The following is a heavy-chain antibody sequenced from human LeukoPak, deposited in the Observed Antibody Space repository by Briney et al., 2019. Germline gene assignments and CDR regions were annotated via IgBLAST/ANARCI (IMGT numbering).Heavy chain of an antibody. J-gene: IGHJ6*03. CDR3: AREYDFWSGYPPRAMDV. CDR2: INWNGGST. Sequence: GGSLRLSCAASGFTFDDYGMSRVRQAPGKGLEWVSGINWNGGSTGYADSVKGRFTISRDNAKNSLYLQMNSLRAEDTALYYCAREYDFWSGYPPRAMDVWGKGTTVTVSS. V-gene: IGHV3-20*04. D-gene: IGHD3-3*01. CDR1: GFTFDDYG.